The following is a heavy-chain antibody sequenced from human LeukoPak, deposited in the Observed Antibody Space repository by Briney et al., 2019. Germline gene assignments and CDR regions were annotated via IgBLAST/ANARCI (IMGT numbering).Heavy chain of an antibody. J-gene: IGHJ4*02. Sequence: GRSLRLSCAASGFTFSTYGMHWVRQAPGKGLEWVTVISYDGGNKYYADSVKGRFTISRDNSKNTLFLQMNSLRAEDTAVYYCAVGSPGAYCGGHCYSSFDYWGQGTLVTVSS. D-gene: IGHD2-21*02. CDR2: ISYDGGNK. CDR1: GFTFSTYG. CDR3: AVGSPGAYCGGHCYSSFDY. V-gene: IGHV3-30*03.